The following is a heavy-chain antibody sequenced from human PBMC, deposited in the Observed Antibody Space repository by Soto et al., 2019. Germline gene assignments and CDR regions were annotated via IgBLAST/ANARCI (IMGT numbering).Heavy chain of an antibody. V-gene: IGHV3-66*01. D-gene: IGHD2-15*01. Sequence: TGGSLRLSCAASGFSVSNDYMGWVRQAPGKGLEWVSVIYRGGNTYYADSVKGRFTISRDNAKNSLYLQMNSLRAEDTAVYYCARGELSLGYCSGGSCYSAPFDYWGQGTLVTVSS. CDR2: IYRGGNT. CDR3: ARGELSLGYCSGGSCYSAPFDY. CDR1: GFSVSNDY. J-gene: IGHJ4*02.